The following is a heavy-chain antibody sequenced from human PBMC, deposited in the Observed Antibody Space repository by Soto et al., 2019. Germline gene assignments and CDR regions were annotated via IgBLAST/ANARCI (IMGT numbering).Heavy chain of an antibody. CDR3: AKDHYDSSGYYHDY. J-gene: IGHJ4*02. Sequence: PGGSLRLSCAASGFTFSSYAMTWVRQAPGKGLEWVSVISGSGGSTYSADSVKGRFTISRDNSKNTLYLQMNSLRAEDTAVYYCAKDHYDSSGYYHDYWGPGTLVTVSS. CDR2: ISGSGGST. CDR1: GFTFSSYA. D-gene: IGHD3-22*01. V-gene: IGHV3-23*01.